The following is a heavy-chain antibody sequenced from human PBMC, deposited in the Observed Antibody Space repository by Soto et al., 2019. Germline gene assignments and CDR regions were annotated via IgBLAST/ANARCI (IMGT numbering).Heavy chain of an antibody. CDR2: MFYSGCTYFSGST. Sequence: QLQLQESGPGLVKPSDTLSLTCTVSGGSISSSTYYWGWIRQPPVKGLEWIGSMFYSGCTYFSGSTYYNPSLKSRVTVSVDTSKNQLSLKMNSVTAADTAVYYCARGRWESSGCYDYWGQGTLVTVSS. D-gene: IGHD6-19*01. CDR3: ARGRWESSGCYDY. V-gene: IGHV4-39*01. J-gene: IGHJ4*02. CDR1: GGSISSSTYY.